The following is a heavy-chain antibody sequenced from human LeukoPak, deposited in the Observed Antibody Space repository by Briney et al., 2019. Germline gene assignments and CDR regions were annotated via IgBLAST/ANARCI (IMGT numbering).Heavy chain of an antibody. V-gene: IGHV3-48*01. CDR3: ARDRLRLIGYYYYMDV. D-gene: IGHD3-22*01. CDR2: ISSSSSTI. CDR1: GFTFSSYS. Sequence: GGSLRLSCAASGFTFSSYSMNWVRQAPGKGLEWVSYISSSSSTIYYADSVKGRFTISRDNAKNSLYLQMNSLRAEDTAVYYCARDRLRLIGYYYYMDVWGKGTTVTISS. J-gene: IGHJ6*03.